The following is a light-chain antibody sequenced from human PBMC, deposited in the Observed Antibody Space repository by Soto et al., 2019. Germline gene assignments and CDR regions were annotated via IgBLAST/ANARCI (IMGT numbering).Light chain of an antibody. CDR2: SAS. V-gene: IGKV1-39*01. CDR1: QAINVY. Sequence: DIQMTQSPSSVSASLGDTVTITCRASQAINVYLNWYQQKPGEVPKLLIYSASTLYSGVPSRFTGSGSETDFTLTIRSLQPEDYATYYCQHAYVAPYSFGQGTKVDI. CDR3: QHAYVAPYS. J-gene: IGKJ2*03.